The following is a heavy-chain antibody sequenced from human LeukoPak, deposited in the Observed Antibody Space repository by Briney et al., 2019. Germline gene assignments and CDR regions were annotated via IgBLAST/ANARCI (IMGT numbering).Heavy chain of an antibody. Sequence: PGRSLRLSCAASGFTFSSYAMHWVRQAPGKGLEWVAVISYDGSNKYYAVSVKGRFTISRDNSKNTLYLQMNSLRAEDTAVYYCARARRDIVVVVAAVPAHYWGQGTLVTVST. CDR1: GFTFSSYA. D-gene: IGHD2-15*01. CDR3: ARARRDIVVVVAAVPAHY. V-gene: IGHV3-30-3*01. J-gene: IGHJ4*02. CDR2: ISYDGSNK.